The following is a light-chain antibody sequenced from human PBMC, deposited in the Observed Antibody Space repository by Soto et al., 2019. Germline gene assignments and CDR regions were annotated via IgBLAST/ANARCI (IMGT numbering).Light chain of an antibody. V-gene: IGKV3-20*01. CDR3: QQYGASRRT. CDR1: QSVSSSY. CDR2: GAS. J-gene: IGKJ4*01. Sequence: EIVLTQSPGTLSLSPGERATLSCRASQSVSSSYLAWYQQRPGQAPRLLIHGASTRATGIPDRFSGSGSGTDFTLTISRLEPGDFAVYYCQQYGASRRTFGGGTKVDIK.